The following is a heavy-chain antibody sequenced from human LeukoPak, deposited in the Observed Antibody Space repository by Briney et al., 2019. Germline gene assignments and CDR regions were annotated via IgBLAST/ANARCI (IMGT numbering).Heavy chain of an antibody. CDR3: ARAAKPWLQLT. V-gene: IGHV3-7*05. D-gene: IGHD5-24*01. Sequence: HPGGSLRLSCAASGFTFSNYWMIWVRQAPGKGLEWMGKIKENGSEKRYADSARRRFTISRDNAQTSIYLQMNSLRAEGTAVYYCARAAKPWLQLTWGQGTLVTVSS. J-gene: IGHJ5*02. CDR1: GFTFSNYW. CDR2: IKENGSEK.